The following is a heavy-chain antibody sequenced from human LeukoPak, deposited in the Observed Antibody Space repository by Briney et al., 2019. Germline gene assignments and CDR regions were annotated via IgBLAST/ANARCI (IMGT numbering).Heavy chain of an antibody. CDR3: ARDNYGDYVFYAFDI. Sequence: ASVKVSCKASGYTFTSYGISWVRQAPGQGLEWVGWISAYNGNTNYAQKLQGRVTMTTDTSTSTAYMELRSLRSDDTAVYYCARDNYGDYVFYAFDIWGQGTMVTVSS. CDR1: GYTFTSYG. V-gene: IGHV1-18*01. J-gene: IGHJ3*02. D-gene: IGHD4-17*01. CDR2: ISAYNGNT.